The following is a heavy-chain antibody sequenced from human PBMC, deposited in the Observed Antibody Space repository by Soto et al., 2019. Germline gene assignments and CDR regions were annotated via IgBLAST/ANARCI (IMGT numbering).Heavy chain of an antibody. V-gene: IGHV4-59*01. CDR2: IYYSGST. J-gene: IGHJ5*02. CDR1: GGSSSSYY. D-gene: IGHD3-10*01. CDR3: ARASSRRGPYYYDP. Sequence: PSETLSLTCTVSGGSSSSYYWSWIRQPPGKGLEWIGYIYYSGSTNYSPSLKSRVTISVDTSKNQFSLKLSSVTAADTAVYYCARASSRRGPYYYDPWGQGTLVTVSS.